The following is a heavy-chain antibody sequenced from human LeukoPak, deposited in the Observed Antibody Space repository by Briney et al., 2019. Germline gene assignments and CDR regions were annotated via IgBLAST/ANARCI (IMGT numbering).Heavy chain of an antibody. CDR2: IYYSGST. J-gene: IGHJ4*02. V-gene: IGHV4-31*03. CDR1: GGSISSGGYY. D-gene: IGHD2-15*01. CDR3: AREARGINYLDY. Sequence: SQTLSLTCTVSGGSISSGGYYWSWIRQHPGKGLEWIGYIYYSGSTYYNPSLKSRVTISVDTSKNQFSLKLSSVTAADTAVYYCAREARGINYLDYWGQGTLVTVSS.